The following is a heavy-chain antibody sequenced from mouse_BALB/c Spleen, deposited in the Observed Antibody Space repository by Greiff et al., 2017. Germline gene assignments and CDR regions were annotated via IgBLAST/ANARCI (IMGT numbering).Heavy chain of an antibody. CDR3: ARNYYGTDYAMDY. J-gene: IGHJ4*01. CDR2: IYPGDGDT. CDR1: GYAFSSYW. D-gene: IGHD1-1*01. Sequence: QVQLKQSGAELVRPGSSVKISCKASGYAFSSYWMNWVKQRPGQGLEWIGQIYPGDGDTNYNGKFKGKATLTADKSSSTAYMQLSSLTSEDSAVYFCARNYYGTDYAMDYWGQGTSVTVSS. V-gene: IGHV1-80*01.